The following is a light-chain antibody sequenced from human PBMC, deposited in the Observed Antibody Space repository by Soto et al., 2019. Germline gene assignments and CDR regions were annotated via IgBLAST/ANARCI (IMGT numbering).Light chain of an antibody. CDR2: EVS. J-gene: IGLJ2*01. V-gene: IGLV2-23*02. CDR3: CSYAGISTLV. CDR1: SSDVGSYNL. Sequence: SALTQPASVSGSPGQSITISCTGTSSDVGSYNLVSWYQQHPGKAPKLMIYEVSKRPSGVSNRFSGSKSGNTASLTISGLQAEDEADYYCCSYAGISTLVFGGGTKVTVL.